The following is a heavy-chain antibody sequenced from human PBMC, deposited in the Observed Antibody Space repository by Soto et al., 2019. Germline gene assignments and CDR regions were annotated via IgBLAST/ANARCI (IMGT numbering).Heavy chain of an antibody. J-gene: IGHJ4*02. CDR1: GGSISSYY. Sequence: SETLSLTCTVSGGSISSYYWSWIRQSPGKGLEWIGYIYYSGSTDYNPSLKSRVTISVDTSKNQFSLKLRSVTAADPAVYYCGRPTGGGVGDFIALLAYWAKGTLAPVSS. CDR2: IYYSGST. CDR3: GRPTGGGVGDFIALLAY. D-gene: IGHD3-16*01. V-gene: IGHV4-59*01.